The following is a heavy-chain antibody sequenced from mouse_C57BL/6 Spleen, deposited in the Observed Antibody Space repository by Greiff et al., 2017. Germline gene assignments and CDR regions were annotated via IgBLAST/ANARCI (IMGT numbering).Heavy chain of an antibody. J-gene: IGHJ4*01. CDR1: GYTFTSYW. D-gene: IGHD3-2*02. Sequence: QVQLQQSGAELAKPGASVKLSCKASGYTFTSYWMHWVKQRPGQGLEWIGYINPSSGYTKYNQKFKDKATLTADKSSSTAYKQLSSLTYEDSAVYYCAREAQATVYAMDYWGQGTSVTVSS. CDR3: AREAQATVYAMDY. CDR2: INPSSGYT. V-gene: IGHV1-7*01.